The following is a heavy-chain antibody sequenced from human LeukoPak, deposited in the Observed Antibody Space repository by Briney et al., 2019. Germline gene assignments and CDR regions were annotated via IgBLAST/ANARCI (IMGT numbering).Heavy chain of an antibody. CDR3: ARDVDTAEYLDY. V-gene: IGHV4-34*01. D-gene: IGHD5-18*01. CDR2: INHSGST. CDR1: GGSFSGYY. Sequence: SETLSLTCAVYGGSFSGYYWSWIRQPPGKGLEWIGEINHSGSTNYNPSLKSRVTISVDTSKNQFSLKLSSVTAADTAVYYCARDVDTAEYLDYWGQGTLVTVSS. J-gene: IGHJ4*02.